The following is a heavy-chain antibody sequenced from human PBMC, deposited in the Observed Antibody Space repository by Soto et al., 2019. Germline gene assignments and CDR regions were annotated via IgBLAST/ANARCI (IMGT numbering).Heavy chain of an antibody. J-gene: IGHJ4*02. CDR2: MNPNSGNT. D-gene: IGHD4-4*01. V-gene: IGHV1-8*01. CDR1: GYTFTSYD. CDR3: ASMSHRYSNYETPFDY. Sequence: ASVKVSCKASGYTFTSYDINWVRQATGQGLEWMGWMNPNSGNTGYAQKFQGRVTMTRNTSISTAYMELSSLRSEDTAVYYCASMSHRYSNYETPFDYWGQGTLVTVSS.